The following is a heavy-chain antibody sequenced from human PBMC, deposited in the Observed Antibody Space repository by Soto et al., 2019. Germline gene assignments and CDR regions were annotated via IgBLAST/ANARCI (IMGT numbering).Heavy chain of an antibody. Sequence: GESLKISGKGSGYSFTSYWISWVRQMPGKRLEWMGRIDPSESYTNYSPSFQGHVTISADKSISTAYLQWRSRKASETAMYNSARHPPYYYDSSGYYFFDYWGQGTLVTVSS. V-gene: IGHV5-10-1*01. J-gene: IGHJ4*02. CDR1: GYSFTSYW. D-gene: IGHD3-22*01. CDR3: ARHPPYYYDSSGYYFFDY. CDR2: IDPSESYT.